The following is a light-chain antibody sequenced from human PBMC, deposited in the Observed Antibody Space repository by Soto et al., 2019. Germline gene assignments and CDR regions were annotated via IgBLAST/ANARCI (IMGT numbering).Light chain of an antibody. CDR3: QVWDSSSVV. J-gene: IGLJ2*01. CDR1: NIGSKS. Sequence: SYELSQPPSVSVAPGKTARITYGGNNIGSKSVHWYQQKPGQAPVLVIYYDSDRPSGIPERFSGSNSGNTATLTISRVEAGDEADYYCQVWDSSSVVFGGGTKLTVL. V-gene: IGLV3-21*04. CDR2: YDS.